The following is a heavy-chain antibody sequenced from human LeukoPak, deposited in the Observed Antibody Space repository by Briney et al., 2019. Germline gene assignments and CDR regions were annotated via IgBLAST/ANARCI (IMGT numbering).Heavy chain of an antibody. Sequence: ASVKVSCKASGGTFSSYAISWVRQAPGQGLEWMGGIIPIFGTANYAQKFQGRVTITADESTSTAYMELSSLRSEDTAVYYCARGHCSSTSCYPVYYFDHWGQGTLVTVSS. V-gene: IGHV1-69*13. CDR3: ARGHCSSTSCYPVYYFDH. D-gene: IGHD2-2*01. J-gene: IGHJ4*02. CDR1: GGTFSSYA. CDR2: IIPIFGTA.